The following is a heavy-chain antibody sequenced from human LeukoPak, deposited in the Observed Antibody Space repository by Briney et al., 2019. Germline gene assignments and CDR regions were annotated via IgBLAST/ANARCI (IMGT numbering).Heavy chain of an antibody. CDR1: GGSISSSSYY. D-gene: IGHD3-3*01. V-gene: IGHV4-39*07. CDR2: IYYSGST. J-gene: IGHJ6*03. CDR3: ARGTGWRKYYDFWSAHHYMDV. Sequence: SETLSLTCTVSGGSISSSSYYWGWIRQPPGKGLEWIGSIYYSGSTNYNPSLKSRVTMSVDTSKNQFSLKLSSVTAADTAVYYCARGTGWRKYYDFWSAHHYMDVWGKGTTVTVSS.